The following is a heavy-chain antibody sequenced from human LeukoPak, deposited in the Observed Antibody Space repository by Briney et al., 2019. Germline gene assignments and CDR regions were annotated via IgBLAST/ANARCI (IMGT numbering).Heavy chain of an antibody. CDR1: GGTFSSYA. D-gene: IGHD2-15*01. CDR2: MNPNSGNA. CDR3: ARGYCSGGSCYPRYYYYGMDV. Sequence: GASVKVSCKASGGTFSSYAISWVRQAPGQGLEWMGWMNPNSGNAGYAQKFQGRVTMTRNTSISTAYMELSSLRSEDTAVYYCARGYCSGGSCYPRYYYYGMDVWGQGTTVTVSS. J-gene: IGHJ6*02. V-gene: IGHV1-8*02.